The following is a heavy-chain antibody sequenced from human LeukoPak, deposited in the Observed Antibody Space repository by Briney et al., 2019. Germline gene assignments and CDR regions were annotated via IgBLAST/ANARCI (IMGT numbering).Heavy chain of an antibody. Sequence: GGSLRLSCAASGFTFSSYSMNWVRQAPGKGLEWVSYISSSSSTIYYADSVKGRFTISRDNAKASLYLQMNSLRAEDTAVYYCARDLSGIAGYTYGRGIDYWGQGTLVTVSS. CDR3: ARDLSGIAGYTYGRGIDY. CDR1: GFTFSSYS. CDR2: ISSSSSTI. D-gene: IGHD5-18*01. J-gene: IGHJ4*02. V-gene: IGHV3-48*04.